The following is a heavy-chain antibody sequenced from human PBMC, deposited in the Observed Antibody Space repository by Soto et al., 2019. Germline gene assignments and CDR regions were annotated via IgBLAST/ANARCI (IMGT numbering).Heavy chain of an antibody. J-gene: IGHJ4*01. CDR3: AKEGTSGLYYFYY. Sequence: PGGSLRLSCAVSGFTFSNYAISWVRQAPGKGLEWVSIISGGGDTSYYADSVKGRFTISRDNSRNTLYLQMNSLRAGDSAKYYCAKEGTSGLYYFYYWGPGALVTVSS. CDR2: ISGGGDTS. D-gene: IGHD6-19*01. V-gene: IGHV3-23*01. CDR1: GFTFSNYA.